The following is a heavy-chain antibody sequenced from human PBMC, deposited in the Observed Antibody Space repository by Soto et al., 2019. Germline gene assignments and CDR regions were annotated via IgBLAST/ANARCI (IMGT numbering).Heavy chain of an antibody. CDR1: VGSISSGGYS. Sequence: SEPLSLTCAVSVGSISSGGYSWSWIRQPPGNVLEWIGYIDHSGSTYYNPSLKSRVTISVDRSKNQFSLKLSSVTAADTAVYYCARELWDCSGGSCYSNWFDPWGQGTLVTVSS. J-gene: IGHJ5*02. D-gene: IGHD2-15*01. V-gene: IGHV4-30-2*01. CDR2: IDHSGST. CDR3: ARELWDCSGGSCYSNWFDP.